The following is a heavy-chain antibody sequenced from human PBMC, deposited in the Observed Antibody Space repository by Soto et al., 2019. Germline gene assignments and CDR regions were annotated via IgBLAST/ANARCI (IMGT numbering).Heavy chain of an antibody. V-gene: IGHV4-31*03. Sequence: SETLSLTCTVSGGSISSGGYYWSWIRQHPGKGLEWIGYIYYSGSTYYNPSLKSRVTISVDTSKNQFSLKLSSVTAADTAVYYCARDLLELRRNYYYYYGMDVWGQGTTVTV. CDR2: IYYSGST. CDR1: GGSISSGGYY. D-gene: IGHD1-7*01. CDR3: ARDLLELRRNYYYYYGMDV. J-gene: IGHJ6*02.